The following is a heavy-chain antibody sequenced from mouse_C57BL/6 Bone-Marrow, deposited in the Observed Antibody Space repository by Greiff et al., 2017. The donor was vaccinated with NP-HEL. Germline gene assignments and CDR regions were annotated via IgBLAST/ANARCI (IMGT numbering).Heavy chain of an antibody. D-gene: IGHD2-4*01. J-gene: IGHJ3*01. CDR3: ARGLRITTRFAY. CDR1: GYTFTDYY. Sequence: VQLKESGPVLVKPGASVKMSCKASGYTFTDYYMNWVKQSHGKSLEWIGVINPYNGGTSYNQKFKGKATLTVDKSSSTAYMELNSLTSEDSAVYYCARGLRITTRFAYWGQGTLVTVSA. CDR2: INPYNGGT. V-gene: IGHV1-19*01.